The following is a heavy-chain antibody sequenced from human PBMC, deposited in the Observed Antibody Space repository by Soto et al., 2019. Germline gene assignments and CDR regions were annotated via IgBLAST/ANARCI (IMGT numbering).Heavy chain of an antibody. CDR1: GASISGGGSS. CDR2: VHRTGST. J-gene: IGHJ4*02. V-gene: IGHV4-30-2*01. Sequence: SETLSLTCPVSGASISGGGSSWNWIRERPGKDLEWIGYVHRTGSTYYTPSLKSRVSIPLDRSKNPISLKLTYVNAADTAVYYSARTDVYTCQAEYFDSSGQGALGNLSS. D-gene: IGHD1-20*01. CDR3: ARTDVYTCQAEYFDS.